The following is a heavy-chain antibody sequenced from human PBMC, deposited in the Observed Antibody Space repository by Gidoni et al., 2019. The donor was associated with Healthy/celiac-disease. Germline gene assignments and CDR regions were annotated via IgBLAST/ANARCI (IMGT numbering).Heavy chain of an antibody. V-gene: IGHV3-9*01. J-gene: IGHJ4*02. CDR1: GFTFDDYA. D-gene: IGHD3-3*01. CDR3: AKDWSGGSDYDFWSGSVFFDY. Sequence: EVQLVESGGGLVQPGRSLRLSCAASGFTFDDYAMPWVRQAPGKGLEWVSGISWNSGSIGYADSVKGRFTISRDNAKNSLYLQMNSLRAEDTALYYCAKDWSGGSDYDFWSGSVFFDYWGQGTLVTVSS. CDR2: ISWNSGSI.